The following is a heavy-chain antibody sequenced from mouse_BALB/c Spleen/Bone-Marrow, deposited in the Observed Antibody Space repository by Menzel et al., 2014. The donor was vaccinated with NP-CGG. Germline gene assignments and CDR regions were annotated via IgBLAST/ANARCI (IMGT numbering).Heavy chain of an antibody. CDR2: IYPGNVNT. CDR3: ARGDYYRSPMDY. D-gene: IGHD2-14*01. J-gene: IGHJ4*01. CDR1: GYTFTSYY. V-gene: IGHV1S56*01. Sequence: QVQLQQSGPELVKPGSSVRTSCKASGYTFTSYYIHWVKQRPGQGLEWIGWIYPGNVNTNYNEKFEDKATLTADKSSSTAYMHLSSLTSGDSAVYFCARGDYYRSPMDYWGQGTSVTVSS.